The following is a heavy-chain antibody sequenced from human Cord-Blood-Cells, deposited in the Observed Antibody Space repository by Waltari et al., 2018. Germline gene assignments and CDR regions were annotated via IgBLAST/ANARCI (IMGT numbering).Heavy chain of an antibody. CDR2: IIPIFSTA. J-gene: IGHJ4*02. V-gene: IGHV1-69*01. Sequence: QVQLVQSGAEVKKPGSSVKVSCKASGGTFSSYAISWVRPAPGQGLEWMGGIIPIFSTANYAQKFQGRVTITADESTSTAYMELSSLRSEDTAVYYCARSGRIYSYGYSVDYWGQGTLVTVSS. CDR3: ARSGRIYSYGYSVDY. D-gene: IGHD5-18*01. CDR1: GGTFSSYA.